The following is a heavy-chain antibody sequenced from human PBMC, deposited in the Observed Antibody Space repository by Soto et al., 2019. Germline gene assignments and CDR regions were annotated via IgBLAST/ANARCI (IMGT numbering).Heavy chain of an antibody. Sequence: QVQLVESGGGVVQPGRSLRLSCAASGFTFSSYVMYWVRQAPGKGLEWVAIISYDKNNKYYADSVKGRFTISRDHSKNTLYLQMNSLRGEDTAVYYCARAGCDGGSCYTLVGLRYGMDVWGQGTTVTVSS. CDR1: GFTFSSYV. J-gene: IGHJ6*02. V-gene: IGHV3-30-3*01. CDR2: ISYDKNNK. CDR3: ARAGCDGGSCYTLVGLRYGMDV. D-gene: IGHD2-15*01.